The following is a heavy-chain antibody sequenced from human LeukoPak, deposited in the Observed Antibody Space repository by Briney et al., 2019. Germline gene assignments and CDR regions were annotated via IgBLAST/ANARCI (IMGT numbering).Heavy chain of an antibody. V-gene: IGHV4-39*07. CDR1: GGSISSSSYY. J-gene: IGHJ4*02. Sequence: SETLSLTCTVSGGSISSSSYYWGWIRQPPGKGLEWIGSIYYSGSTYYNPSLKSRVTISVDTSKNQFSLKLSPVTAADTAVYYCATDSFRGTRSLAFSYWGQGTLVTVSS. D-gene: IGHD1-14*01. CDR3: ATDSFRGTRSLAFSY. CDR2: IYYSGST.